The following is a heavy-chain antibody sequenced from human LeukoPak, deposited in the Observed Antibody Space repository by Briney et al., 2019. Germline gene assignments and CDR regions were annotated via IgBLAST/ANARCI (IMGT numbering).Heavy chain of an antibody. Sequence: GGSLRLSCAASGFTFSNYGMNWVRQAPGKGLEWVSYISTGGSAIHYADSVKGRFTISRDNSKNTLYLQMNSLRAEDTAVYYCAKDYYGSGSYGYFDYWGQGTLVTVSS. J-gene: IGHJ4*02. CDR1: GFTFSNYG. V-gene: IGHV3-48*03. CDR2: ISTGGSAI. D-gene: IGHD3-10*01. CDR3: AKDYYGSGSYGYFDY.